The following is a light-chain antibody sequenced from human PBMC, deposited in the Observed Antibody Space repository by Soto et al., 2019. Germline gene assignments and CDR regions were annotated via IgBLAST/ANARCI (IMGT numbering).Light chain of an antibody. CDR1: QSVSKKY. V-gene: IGKV3-20*01. CDR2: GAS. CDR3: QQYSDLPMT. J-gene: IGKJ5*01. Sequence: ESVLTQSPGALSLSPGERATLSCRSSQSVSKKYLAWCQQKPGQAPRLLIYGASRRATGIPDRFSGSASGTDFTLTISRLEPEDFAVYFCQQYSDLPMTFGQGTRLEIK.